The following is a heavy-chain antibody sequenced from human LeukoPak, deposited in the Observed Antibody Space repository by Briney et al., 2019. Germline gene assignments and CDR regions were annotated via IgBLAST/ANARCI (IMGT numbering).Heavy chain of an antibody. CDR1: GGSISSSSYY. CDR2: IYYSGST. V-gene: IGHV4-39*01. D-gene: IGHD6-19*01. J-gene: IGHJ4*02. Sequence: PSETLSLTCTVSGGSISSSSYYWGWIRQPPGKGLEWIGSIYYSGSTYYNPSLKSRVTISVDTSENQFSLKLSSVTAADTAVYYCARQTYSSGWNWGQGTLVTVSS. CDR3: ARQTYSSGWN.